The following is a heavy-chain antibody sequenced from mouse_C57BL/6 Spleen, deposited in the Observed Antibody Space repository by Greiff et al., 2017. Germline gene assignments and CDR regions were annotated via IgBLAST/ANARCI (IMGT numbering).Heavy chain of an antibody. CDR2: INPSSGGT. CDR3: ARRHYYSTNPHFDY. Sequence: VQLQQPGAELVKPGASVKISCKASGYTFTSYWITWVKQSHGKGLEWIGDINPSSGGTSYNQKFKSKATLTVDTSSSTAYMQLSSLTSEDSAVYYCARRHYYSTNPHFDYWGKGTTLTVSS. V-gene: IGHV1-55*01. D-gene: IGHD2-5*01. J-gene: IGHJ2*01. CDR1: GYTFTSYW.